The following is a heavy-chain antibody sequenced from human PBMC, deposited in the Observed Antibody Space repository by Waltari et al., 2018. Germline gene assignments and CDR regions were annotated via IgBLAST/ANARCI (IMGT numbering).Heavy chain of an antibody. CDR1: GYTLIAFY. J-gene: IGHJ4*02. CDR3: ARNYNY. Sequence: QQQLMQSGAELRKPGVSVKVSCKASGYTLIAFYLHWVRQAPGQGLEWVGWINPNSSYTKFAQKFQGRVSLTSDAAINTAYLELTSLRSDDTAVYYCARNYNYWGQGTPVIVSS. CDR2: INPNSSYT. D-gene: IGHD1-7*01. V-gene: IGHV1-2*02.